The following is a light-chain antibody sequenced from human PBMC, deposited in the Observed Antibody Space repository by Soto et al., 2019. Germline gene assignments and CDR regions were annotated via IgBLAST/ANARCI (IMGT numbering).Light chain of an antibody. J-gene: IGLJ3*02. CDR3: CSSIGGPIWV. CDR1: NSDVGGYDR. Sequence: QSVLTQPASVSGSPGQSITISCTGTNSDVGGYDRVSWYQQPPGKAPTLMIYEVNKRPSGISNRFSGSKSGNTASLTISGLQAEDAADYYCCSSIGGPIWVFGGGTKVTVL. CDR2: EVN. V-gene: IGLV2-23*02.